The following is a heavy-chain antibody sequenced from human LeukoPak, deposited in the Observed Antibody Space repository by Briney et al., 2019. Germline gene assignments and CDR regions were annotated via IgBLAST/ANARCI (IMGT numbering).Heavy chain of an antibody. CDR2: INHSGST. CDR3: ARHKPYDYVWGSYRYYFDY. Sequence: PSETLSLTCAVYGGSFSGYYWSWIRQPPGKGLEWIGEINHSGSTNYNPSLKSRVTISVDTSKNQFSLKLSSVTAADTAVYYCARHKPYDYVWGSYRYYFDYWGQGTLVTVSS. CDR1: GGSFSGYY. D-gene: IGHD3-16*02. J-gene: IGHJ4*02. V-gene: IGHV4-34*01.